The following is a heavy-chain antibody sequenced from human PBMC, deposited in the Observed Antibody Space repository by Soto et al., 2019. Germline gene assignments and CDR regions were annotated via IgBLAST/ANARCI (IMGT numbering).Heavy chain of an antibody. Sequence: LRLSCAVSGFTFSDYGMHWVRQAPGKGLEWVAVIWYDGNIEDYADSVKGRFTISRDNSKNMMYLQMSSLRAEDTAIYYCARGFAGSYYYYGLDFWGQGTTVTVSS. V-gene: IGHV3-33*01. CDR3: ARGFAGSYYYYGLDF. CDR1: GFTFSDYG. D-gene: IGHD1-1*01. CDR2: IWYDGNIE. J-gene: IGHJ6*02.